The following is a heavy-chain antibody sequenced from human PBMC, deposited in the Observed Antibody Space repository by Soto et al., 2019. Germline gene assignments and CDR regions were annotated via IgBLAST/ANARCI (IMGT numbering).Heavy chain of an antibody. J-gene: IGHJ6*02. CDR2: IIPIFGTA. D-gene: IGHD3-22*01. V-gene: IGHV1-69*13. CDR3: AREKGTYYYDSSGASTYYYYGMDV. Sequence: GASVKVSCKASGGTFSSYAISWVRQAPRQGLEWMGGIIPIFGTANYAQKFQGRVTITADESTSTAYMELSSLRSEDTAVYYCAREKGTYYYDSSGASTYYYYGMDVWGQGTAVTVSS. CDR1: GGTFSSYA.